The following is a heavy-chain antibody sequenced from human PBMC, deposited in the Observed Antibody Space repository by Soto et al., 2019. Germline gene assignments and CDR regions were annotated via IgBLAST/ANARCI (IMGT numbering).Heavy chain of an antibody. Sequence: RLSCAASGFTFSNYGMHWVRQAPGKGLEWVAVIWYDGSNEYYADSVKGRFTISRDNSKNTLYLQMNSLRAEDTAVYYCARDDIPGRAVAIYGMDIWGQGTTVTVSS. CDR1: GFTFSNYG. CDR2: IWYDGSNE. J-gene: IGHJ6*02. D-gene: IGHD6-19*01. CDR3: ARDDIPGRAVAIYGMDI. V-gene: IGHV3-33*01.